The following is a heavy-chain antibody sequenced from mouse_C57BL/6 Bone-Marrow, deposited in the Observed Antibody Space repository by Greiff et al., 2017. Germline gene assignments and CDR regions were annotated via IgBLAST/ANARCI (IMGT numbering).Heavy chain of an antibody. D-gene: IGHD1-1*01. CDR3: ARRAYYYGRGYFDV. J-gene: IGHJ1*03. CDR1: GYTFTSYW. V-gene: IGHV1-61*01. CDR2: IYPSDSET. Sequence: QVQLQQPGAELVRPGSSVKLSCKASGYTFTSYWMDWVKQRPGQGLELIGNIYPSDSETHYNQQFKDKATLTVDKSSSTAYMQLSSLTSEDSAVYYCARRAYYYGRGYFDVWGTGTTVTVSS.